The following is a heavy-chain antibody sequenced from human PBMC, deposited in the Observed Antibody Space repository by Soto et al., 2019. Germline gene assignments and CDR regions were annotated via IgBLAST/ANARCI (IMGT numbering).Heavy chain of an antibody. D-gene: IGHD1-26*01. CDR3: ARGRSRREPGNFDY. CDR2: INPSGGST. V-gene: IGHV1-46*01. CDR1: GYTFTSYY. Sequence: QVQLVQSGAEVKKPGASVKVSCKASGYTFTSYYMHWVRQAPGQGLEWMGIINPSGGSTSYAQKSQGRVTMPRDTSTSTAYMELSSLRSEDTAVDYCARGRSRREPGNFDYWGQGTLVTVSS. J-gene: IGHJ4*02.